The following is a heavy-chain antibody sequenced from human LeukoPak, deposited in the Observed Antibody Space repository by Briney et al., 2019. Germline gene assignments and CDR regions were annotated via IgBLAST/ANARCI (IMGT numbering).Heavy chain of an antibody. CDR2: IYYSGST. CDR1: GGSISSYC. D-gene: IGHD6-19*01. J-gene: IGHJ4*02. Sequence: SETLSLTCTVSGGSISSYCWSWIRQPPGEGLEWIGYIYYSGSTNYNPSLKSRVTISIDTSKNQFSLKLSSVTAADTAVYYCARVTSGWTRFDYWGQGTLVTVSS. CDR3: ARVTSGWTRFDY. V-gene: IGHV4-59*01.